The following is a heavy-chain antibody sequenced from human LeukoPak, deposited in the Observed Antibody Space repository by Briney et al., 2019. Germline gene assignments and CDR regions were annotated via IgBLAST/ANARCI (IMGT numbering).Heavy chain of an antibody. V-gene: IGHV4-59*08. J-gene: IGHJ5*02. CDR2: IYYSGIT. D-gene: IGHD5-18*01. CDR1: DDSISSYS. CDR3: ARQDSAYTYDWFDP. Sequence: PSQTRSLTCSVSDDSISSYSWSWIRHPPGMGLEWIGYIYYSGITTYNPSLKSRVTISVDTSKNQFSLKLSSVTAADTAVYYCARQDSAYTYDWFDPWGQGTLVTVSS.